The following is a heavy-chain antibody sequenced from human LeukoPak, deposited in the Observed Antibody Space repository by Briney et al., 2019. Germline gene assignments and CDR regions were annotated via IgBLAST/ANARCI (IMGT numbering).Heavy chain of an antibody. CDR2: INHSGGT. V-gene: IGHV4-34*01. CDR1: GGSFSGYY. CDR3: ARAAKGAFDI. Sequence: SETLSLTCAVYGGSFSGYYWSWIRQPPGKGLEWIGEINHSGGTNYNPSLKSRVTISVDKSKNQFSLKLSSVTAADTAVYYCARAAKGAFDIWGQGTMVTVSS. J-gene: IGHJ3*02.